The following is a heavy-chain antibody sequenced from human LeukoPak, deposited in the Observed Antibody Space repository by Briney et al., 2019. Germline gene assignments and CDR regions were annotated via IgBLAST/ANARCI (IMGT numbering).Heavy chain of an antibody. D-gene: IGHD3-16*01. J-gene: IGHJ4*02. CDR3: ARGTVLTGYASFDY. V-gene: IGHV4-34*01. CDR2: INHSGST. Sequence: SETLSLTCAVYGGSFSGYYWSWIRQPPGKGLEWIGEINHSGSTNYNPSLKSRVTISVDTSKNQFSLKLSSVTAADTAVYYCARGTVLTGYASFDYWGQGALVTVSS. CDR1: GGSFSGYY.